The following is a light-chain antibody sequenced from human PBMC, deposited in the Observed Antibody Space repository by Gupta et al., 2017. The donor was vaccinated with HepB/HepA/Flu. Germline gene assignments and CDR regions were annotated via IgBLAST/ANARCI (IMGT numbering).Light chain of an antibody. CDR3: QHSYTTLT. Sequence: DIQMTQSPSSLSASIGARVTITCRASQSISNYLKSYQQKPGKAATLLIHAASRVHSRGPHRLSDSTSLNVFTLTSSMPKAKDFAPSYTQHSYTTLTFGHGTKVDIK. CDR2: AAS. J-gene: IGKJ3*01. CDR1: QSISNY. V-gene: IGKV1-39*01.